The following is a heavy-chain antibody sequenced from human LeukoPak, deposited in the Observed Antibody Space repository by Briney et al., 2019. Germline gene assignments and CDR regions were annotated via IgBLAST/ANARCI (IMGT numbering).Heavy chain of an antibody. D-gene: IGHD6-6*01. CDR1: GGSFSGYY. V-gene: IGHV4-34*01. J-gene: IGHJ5*02. CDR2: INHSGST. CDR3: ARVSIAARQNWFDP. Sequence: SETLSLTCAVYGGSFSGYYWSWIRQPPGKGLEWIGEINHSGSTNYNPSLKSRVTISVDTSKNQFSLTLSSVTAADTAVYYCARVSIAARQNWFDPWGQGTLVTVSS.